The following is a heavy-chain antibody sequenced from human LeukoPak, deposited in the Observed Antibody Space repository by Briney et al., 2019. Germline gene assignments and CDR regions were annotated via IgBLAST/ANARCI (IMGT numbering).Heavy chain of an antibody. J-gene: IGHJ4*02. CDR1: GYTFTSYD. V-gene: IGHV1-8*01. Sequence: ASVKVSCKASGYTFTSYDINWARQATGQGLEWMGWMNPNSGNTGYAQKFQGRVTMTRNTSISTAYMELSSLRSEDTAVYYCARAHYDSSGYPIFDYWGQGTLVTVSS. D-gene: IGHD3-22*01. CDR2: MNPNSGNT. CDR3: ARAHYDSSGYPIFDY.